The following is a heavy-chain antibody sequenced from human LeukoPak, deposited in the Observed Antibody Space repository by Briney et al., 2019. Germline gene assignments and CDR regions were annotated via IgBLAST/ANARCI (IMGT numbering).Heavy chain of an antibody. CDR2: IWYDGSKS. CDR1: GFTFRNFG. J-gene: IGHJ4*02. D-gene: IGHD3-16*02. Sequence: GTSLRLSSAASGFTFRNFGMHWVRQAPGKGLEWVAIIWYDGSKSYYADSVKDRFTFSRDNSKNTVYLQMNSLRADDTAVYFCVRDRGGYHYFDYWGQGTLVTVSS. V-gene: IGHV3-33*01. CDR3: VRDRGGYHYFDY.